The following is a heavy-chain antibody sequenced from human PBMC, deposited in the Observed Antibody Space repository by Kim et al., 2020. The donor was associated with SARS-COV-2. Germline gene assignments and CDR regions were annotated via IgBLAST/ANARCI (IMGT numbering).Heavy chain of an antibody. Sequence: GGSLRLSCAASGFTFSNYAMNWVRQAPGKGLEWVSAISVGTGSTYYADSVKGLFTISRDNSKSTLSLQMSSLGAEDTAVYYCATAVSQTYYYGMDVCGQGTTVTVSS. D-gene: IGHD2-8*01. J-gene: IGHJ6*02. CDR2: ISVGTGST. V-gene: IGHV3-23*01. CDR1: GFTFSNYA. CDR3: ATAVSQTYYYGMDV.